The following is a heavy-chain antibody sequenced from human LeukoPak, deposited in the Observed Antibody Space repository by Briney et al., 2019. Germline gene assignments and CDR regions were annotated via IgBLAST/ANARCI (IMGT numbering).Heavy chain of an antibody. V-gene: IGHV3-30*18. CDR1: GFTFSSYS. CDR3: VKVGLRLGDYYMDV. J-gene: IGHJ6*03. CDR2: ISYDGSNK. Sequence: PGGSLRLSCAASGFTFSSYSMAWVRQAPGKGLEWVAVISYDGSNKYYADSVKGRFTISRDNSKNTLYLQMNSLRAEDTAVYYCVKVGLRLGDYYMDVWGKGTTVTISS. D-gene: IGHD3-16*01.